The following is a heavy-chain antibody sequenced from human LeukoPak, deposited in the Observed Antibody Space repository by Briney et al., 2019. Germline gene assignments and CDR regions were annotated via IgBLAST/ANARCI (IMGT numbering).Heavy chain of an antibody. CDR3: ARGADQEFDF. V-gene: IGHV1-18*01. Sequence: GASVKVSCKASGYTFTRYGISWVRQAPGQGLEWMGMINPRDGTARPSQTFQARLSLTRDTSTTTLYMYLTSLRSDDTATYFCARGADQEFDFWGQGTLVTVSS. J-gene: IGHJ4*02. CDR1: GYTFTRYG. CDR2: INPRDGTA.